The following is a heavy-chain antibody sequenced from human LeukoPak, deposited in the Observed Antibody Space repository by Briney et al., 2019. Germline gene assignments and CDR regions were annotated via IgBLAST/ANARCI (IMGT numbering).Heavy chain of an antibody. D-gene: IGHD3-9*01. CDR2: IHYSGSA. Sequence: SETLSLTCTVSGGSISSSSYYWGWIRQPPGKGLEWIGSIHYSGSANYNPSLKSRVTISVDTSKNQFSLKLSSVTAADTAVYYCARAPRYYDILTGYSENWFDPWGQGTLVTVSS. V-gene: IGHV4-39*07. CDR1: GGSISSSSYY. CDR3: ARAPRYYDILTGYSENWFDP. J-gene: IGHJ5*02.